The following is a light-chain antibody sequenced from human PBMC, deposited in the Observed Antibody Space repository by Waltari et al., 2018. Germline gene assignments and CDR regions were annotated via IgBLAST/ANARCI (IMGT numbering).Light chain of an antibody. CDR1: QSVSSN. J-gene: IGKJ3*01. V-gene: IGKV3D-15*01. Sequence: EIVMTQSPATLSVSPGERVTLSCWASQSVSSNLALYQQKPGQGPSLLIYDAYTRAPGIPARFSGSGSGTEFTLTISSLTSEDFAIYYCQQYINWPSFTFGPGTKVDIK. CDR3: QQYINWPSFT. CDR2: DAY.